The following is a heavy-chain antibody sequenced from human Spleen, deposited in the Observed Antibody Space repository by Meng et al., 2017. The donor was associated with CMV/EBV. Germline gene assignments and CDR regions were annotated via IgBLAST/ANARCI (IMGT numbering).Heavy chain of an antibody. CDR3: ARDAKSGLNPVSDY. D-gene: IGHD1-14*01. Sequence: ASGYKFSSYGISWVRQAPGQGLEWMGWISGYNGHTNYRQKFQGRVRVTTDTSTRTVYMELRSLRFDDTAVYYCARDAKSGLNPVSDYWGQGSLVTVSS. V-gene: IGHV1-18*01. CDR1: GYKFSSYG. J-gene: IGHJ4*02. CDR2: ISGYNGHT.